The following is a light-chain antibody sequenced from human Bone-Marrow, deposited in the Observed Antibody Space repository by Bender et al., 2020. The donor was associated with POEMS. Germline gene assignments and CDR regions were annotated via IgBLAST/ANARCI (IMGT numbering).Light chain of an antibody. J-gene: IGLJ2*01. CDR1: NIEAKS. CDR3: QLWDTRSDRVV. V-gene: IGLV3-21*02. Sequence: SYVVTQPPSVSVAPGQTAKITCGGNNIEAKSVHWYQQKPGQAPVLVVHDDSDRPSGIPDRFSGSNSGNTATLSIRRVEAGDEADYYCQLWDTRSDRVVFGGGTTLTVL. CDR2: DDS.